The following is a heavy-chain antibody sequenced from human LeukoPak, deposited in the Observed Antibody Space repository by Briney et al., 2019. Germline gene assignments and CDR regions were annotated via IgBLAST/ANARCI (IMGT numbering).Heavy chain of an antibody. J-gene: IGHJ6*03. CDR1: GYTFTSYG. CDR3: ARAHAKYDTTGYLSYFYYNYYMDV. V-gene: IGHV1-18*01. CDR2: ISGYNGNT. D-gene: IGHD3-22*01. Sequence: GASVKVSCKASGYTFTSYGINWVRQAPGQGLEWMGWISGYNGNTNSAQNLQGRVTMTTDTSTSTAYMELRSLRSDDTAVYYCARAHAKYDTTGYLSYFYYNYYMDVWGKGTTVTVSS.